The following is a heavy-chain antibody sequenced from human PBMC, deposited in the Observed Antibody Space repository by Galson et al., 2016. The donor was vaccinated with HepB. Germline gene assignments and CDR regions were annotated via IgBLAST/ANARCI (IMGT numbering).Heavy chain of an antibody. V-gene: IGHV5-51*01. Sequence: SGAXXKKPGXXXKIXXXGSXXTFXXXWIGXVRXMPGKGLEWMAIIYPGDFDXIYSPXFPGQVTISVDNPIGTPSLQWSSLRASDTAIDYCARSLTGSYDFWGAIYNYYAMDVWGQXXTVXXS. CDR2: IYPGDFDX. CDR1: XXTFXXXW. D-gene: IGHD3-3*01. J-gene: IGHJ6*02. CDR3: ARSLTGSYDFWGAIYNYYAMDV.